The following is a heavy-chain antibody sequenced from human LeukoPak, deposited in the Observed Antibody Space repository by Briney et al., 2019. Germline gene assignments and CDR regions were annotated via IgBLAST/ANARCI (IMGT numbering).Heavy chain of an antibody. CDR3: ARGAEQQLVHPFDY. J-gene: IGHJ4*02. V-gene: IGHV3-20*04. D-gene: IGHD6-13*01. Sequence: GGSLRLSCAASGFTFDDYGMSWVRQAPGKGLEWVSGINWNGGSTGYADSVKGRFTISRDNAKNSLYLQMNSLRDEDTALYYCARGAEQQLVHPFDYWGQGTLVTVSS. CDR2: INWNGGST. CDR1: GFTFDDYG.